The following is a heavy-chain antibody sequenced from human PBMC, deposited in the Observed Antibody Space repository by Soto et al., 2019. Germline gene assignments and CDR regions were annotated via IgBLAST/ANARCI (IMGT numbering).Heavy chain of an antibody. CDR1: GYTFTSYA. J-gene: IGHJ4*02. Sequence: GASVKVSCKASGYTFTSYAMHWVRQAPGQRLEWMGWINAGNGNTKYSQKFQGRVTITRDTSASTAYMELSSLRSEDTAVYYCARGYSGYDVQGNYYFDYWGQGTLVTVSS. CDR2: INAGNGNT. CDR3: ARGYSGYDVQGNYYFDY. D-gene: IGHD5-12*01. V-gene: IGHV1-3*01.